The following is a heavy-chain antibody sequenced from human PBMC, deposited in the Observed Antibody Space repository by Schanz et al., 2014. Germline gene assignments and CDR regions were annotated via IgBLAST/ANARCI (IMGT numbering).Heavy chain of an antibody. CDR1: GFGFSSYS. J-gene: IGHJ3*02. Sequence: EVQLVESGGGLIQPGGSLRLSCAASGFGFSSYSVNWVRQAPGKGLEWVSYISGSGGSTYYADSVKGRFTISRDNSKNTLYLQMNSLRAEDTAVYYCAKGRFGELSAFDIWGQGTMVTVSS. D-gene: IGHD3-10*01. CDR3: AKGRFGELSAFDI. CDR2: ISGSGGST. V-gene: IGHV3-23*04.